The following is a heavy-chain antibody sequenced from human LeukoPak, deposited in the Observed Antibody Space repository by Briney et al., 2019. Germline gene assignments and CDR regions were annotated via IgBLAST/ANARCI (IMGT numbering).Heavy chain of an antibody. CDR2: IYYSGST. J-gene: IGHJ4*02. CDR1: GGSISNYY. D-gene: IGHD6-13*01. Sequence: SETLSLTCTVSGGSISNYYWSWIRQPPGKGLEWIGYIYYSGSTNYNPSLKSRVTISVDTSKNQFSLKLSSVTAADTAVYYCARASIAAATNFDYWGQGTLVTVSS. V-gene: IGHV4-59*01. CDR3: ARASIAAATNFDY.